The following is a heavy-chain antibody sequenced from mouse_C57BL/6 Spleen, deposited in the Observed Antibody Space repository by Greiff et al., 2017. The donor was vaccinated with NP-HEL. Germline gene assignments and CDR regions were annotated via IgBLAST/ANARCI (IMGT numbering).Heavy chain of an antibody. CDR1: GYAFTNYL. J-gene: IGHJ1*03. CDR2: INPGSGGT. D-gene: IGHD1-1*01. CDR3: ALYGSPAD. V-gene: IGHV1-54*01. Sequence: QVQLQQSGAELVRPGTSVKVSCKASGYAFTNYLIEWVKQRPGQGLEWIGVINPGSGGTNYNEKFKGKATLTADKSSSTAYMQLSSLTSEDSAVYFCALYGSPADWGTGTTVTVSS.